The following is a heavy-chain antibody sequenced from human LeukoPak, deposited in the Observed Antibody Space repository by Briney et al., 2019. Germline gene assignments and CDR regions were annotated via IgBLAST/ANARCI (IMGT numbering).Heavy chain of an antibody. Sequence: SGGSLRLFCAASGFTFDDYGMSWVRQAPGKGLEWVSGINWNGGSTGYADSVKGRFTISRDNAKNSLYLQMNSLRAEDTALYYCARSPVRYSGYDDYWGQGTLVIVSS. CDR1: GFTFDDYG. D-gene: IGHD5-12*01. V-gene: IGHV3-20*04. J-gene: IGHJ4*02. CDR3: ARSPVRYSGYDDY. CDR2: INWNGGST.